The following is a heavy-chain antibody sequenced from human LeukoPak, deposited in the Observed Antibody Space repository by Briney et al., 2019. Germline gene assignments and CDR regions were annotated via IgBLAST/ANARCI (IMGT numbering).Heavy chain of an antibody. D-gene: IGHD3-22*01. V-gene: IGHV4-31*03. CDR2: IYYSGST. CDR3: ARAVVLYYDGSGYSTRFDY. J-gene: IGHJ4*02. CDR1: GGSISSGGYY. Sequence: PSETLSLTCTVSGGSISSGGYYWSWIRQHPGKGLEWIGYIYYSGSTYYNPSLKSRVTISLDTSKNQFSLKLRSVTAADTAMYYCARAVVLYYDGSGYSTRFDYWGQGTLVTVSS.